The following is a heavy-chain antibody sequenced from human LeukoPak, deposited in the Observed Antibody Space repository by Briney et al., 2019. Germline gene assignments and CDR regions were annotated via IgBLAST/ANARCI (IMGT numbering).Heavy chain of an antibody. CDR2: ITPSDDST. Sequence: ASVRVSCEASGYTFNSSYMHWVRQAPGQGLEWMGIITPSDDSTRYAQKFKGRVTMTKDTSTNTVYMHLSSLSSDDTAVYYCARAYYESDAYPHAVYFDYWGQGTLVTVSS. CDR3: ARAYYESDAYPHAVYFDY. J-gene: IGHJ4*02. CDR1: GYTFNSSY. V-gene: IGHV1-46*02. D-gene: IGHD3-16*01.